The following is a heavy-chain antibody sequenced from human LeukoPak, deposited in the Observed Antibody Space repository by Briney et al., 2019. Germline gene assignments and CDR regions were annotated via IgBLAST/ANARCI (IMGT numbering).Heavy chain of an antibody. V-gene: IGHV3-21*01. CDR2: ISSSSYI. CDR3: ARDEGYSGYDL. CDR1: GFTFSSYA. J-gene: IGHJ4*02. D-gene: IGHD5-12*01. Sequence: GGSLRLSCVGSGFTFSSYAMSWVRQAPGKGLEWVSSISSSSYIYYADSVKGRFTISRDNAKNSLYLQMNSLRAEDTAVYYCARDEGYSGYDLWGQGTLVTVSS.